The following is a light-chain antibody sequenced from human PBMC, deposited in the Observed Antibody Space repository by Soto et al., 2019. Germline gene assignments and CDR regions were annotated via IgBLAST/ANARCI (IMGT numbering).Light chain of an antibody. CDR1: QSVSSSY. Sequence: ESVLTQSPGTLSLSPGERATLACRASQSVSSSYLAWYQQKPGQAPRLLIYGASSRATGIPDRFSGSGSGTDFTRTISRLEPEDFAVYYCQHYGSSPRTFGQGTKLEIK. CDR3: QHYGSSPRT. CDR2: GAS. V-gene: IGKV3-20*01. J-gene: IGKJ2*01.